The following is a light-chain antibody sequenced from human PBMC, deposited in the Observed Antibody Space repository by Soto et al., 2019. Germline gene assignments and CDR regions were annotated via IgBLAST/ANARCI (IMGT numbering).Light chain of an antibody. CDR3: AAWDDSLNAYV. CDR1: VSNIGSNT. V-gene: IGLV1-44*01. CDR2: SND. J-gene: IGLJ1*01. Sequence: QSVLTQPPSASGPPGQRVTISCSGSVSNIGSNTVNWYQHLPGTAPRFLIYSNDQRPSGVPDRVSGSKSGTSASLAISGLQSEDEADYYCAAWDDSLNAYVFGTGTKLTVL.